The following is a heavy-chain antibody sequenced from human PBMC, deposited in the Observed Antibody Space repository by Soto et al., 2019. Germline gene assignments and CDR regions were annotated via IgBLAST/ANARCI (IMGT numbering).Heavy chain of an antibody. CDR1: GFTFSSYE. J-gene: IGHJ4*02. Sequence: GGSLRLSCAASGFTFSSYEMNWVRQAPGKGLEWVSYISSSGSTIYYADSVKGRFTISRDNAKNSLYLQMNSLRAEDTAVYYCARGLEMDTIYLYISFDYWGQGTLVTVSS. CDR2: ISSSGSTI. V-gene: IGHV3-48*03. CDR3: ARGLEMDTIYLYISFDY. D-gene: IGHD5-18*01.